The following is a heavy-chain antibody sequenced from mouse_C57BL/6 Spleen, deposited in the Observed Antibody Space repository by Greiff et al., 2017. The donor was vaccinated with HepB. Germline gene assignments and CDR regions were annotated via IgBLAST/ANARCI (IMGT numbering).Heavy chain of an antibody. CDR2: INPSSGYT. CDR1: GYTFTSYW. Sequence: VQLQQSGAELAKPGASVKLSCKASGYTFTSYWMHWVKQRPGQGLEWIGYINPSSGYTKYNQKFKDKATLTADNSSSTAYMQLSSLTYEDSAVYYCASNYVANWGHGPTLTVSS. CDR3: ASNYVAN. V-gene: IGHV1-7*01. D-gene: IGHD1-1*01. J-gene: IGHJ2*01.